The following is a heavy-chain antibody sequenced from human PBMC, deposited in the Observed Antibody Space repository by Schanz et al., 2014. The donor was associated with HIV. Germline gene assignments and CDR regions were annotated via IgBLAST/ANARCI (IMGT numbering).Heavy chain of an antibody. D-gene: IGHD3-10*01. Sequence: QVQLVESGGGVVQPGRSLRLSCAASGFSFINYGMHWVRQAPGKGLEWVAVISYDGSNKYYADSVKGRFTISRDNSKKMVYLQMNSLRSEDTALYYCARDRLVWFGEFNGLDVWGQGTTV. CDR3: ARDRLVWFGEFNGLDV. J-gene: IGHJ6*02. V-gene: IGHV3-30*03. CDR2: ISYDGSNK. CDR1: GFSFINYG.